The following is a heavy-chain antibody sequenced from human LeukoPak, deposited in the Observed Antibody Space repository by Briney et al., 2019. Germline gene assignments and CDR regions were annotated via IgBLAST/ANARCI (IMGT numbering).Heavy chain of an antibody. CDR3: AKDLDYYGSGRILPHY. V-gene: IGHV3-30*18. Sequence: GRSLRLSCAASGFTFSSYGMHWVRQAPGKGLEWVAVISYDGSNKYYADSVKGRFTISRDNSKNTLYLQMNSLRAEDTAVYCCAKDLDYYGSGRILPHYWGQGTLVTVSS. J-gene: IGHJ4*02. CDR1: GFTFSSYG. D-gene: IGHD3-10*01. CDR2: ISYDGSNK.